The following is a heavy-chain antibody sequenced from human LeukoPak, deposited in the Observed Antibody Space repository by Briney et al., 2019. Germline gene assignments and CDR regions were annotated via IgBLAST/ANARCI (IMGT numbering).Heavy chain of an antibody. CDR3: ARAIVVVTKIDY. Sequence: GGSLRLSCAASGFTFSSYGMHWVRQAPGKGLEWVAFIRYDGSNKYYADSVKGRFTISRDNSKNTLYLQMNSLRAEDTAVYYCARAIVVVTKIDYWGQGTLVTVSS. V-gene: IGHV3-30*02. CDR2: IRYDGSNK. J-gene: IGHJ4*02. CDR1: GFTFSSYG. D-gene: IGHD2-21*02.